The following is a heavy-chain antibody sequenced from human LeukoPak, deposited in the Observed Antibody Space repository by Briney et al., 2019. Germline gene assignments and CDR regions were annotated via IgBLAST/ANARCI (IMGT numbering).Heavy chain of an antibody. Sequence: SETLSLTCTVSGGSISSYYWSWIRQPPGKGLEWIGYIYYSGSTNYNPSLKSRVTISVDTSKNQFSLKLSSVTAADTAVYYCARDGALSSSSSVFDYWGQGTLVTVSS. CDR1: GGSISSYY. J-gene: IGHJ4*02. D-gene: IGHD6-6*01. V-gene: IGHV4-59*12. CDR2: IYYSGST. CDR3: ARDGALSSSSSVFDY.